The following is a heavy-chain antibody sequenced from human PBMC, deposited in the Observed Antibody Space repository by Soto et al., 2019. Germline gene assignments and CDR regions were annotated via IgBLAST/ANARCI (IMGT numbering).Heavy chain of an antibody. CDR2: IIPIFGTA. J-gene: IGHJ4*02. D-gene: IGHD3-16*01. V-gene: IGHV1-69*06. CDR3: TKGATSPFDS. Sequence: GASVKVSCKASGGTFSSYAISWLRQAAGQGLEWMGGIIPIFGTANYAQKFQGRVTISADNSINTAYLHLLNLEASDTAVYYCTKGATSPFDSWGQGTRVTVSS. CDR1: GGTFSSYA.